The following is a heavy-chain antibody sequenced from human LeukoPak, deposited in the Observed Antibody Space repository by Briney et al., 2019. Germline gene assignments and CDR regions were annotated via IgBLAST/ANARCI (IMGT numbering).Heavy chain of an antibody. CDR2: INHSGST. Sequence: PSETLSLTCAVYGGSFSGYYWSWIRQPPGKGLEWIGEINHSGSTNYNPSLKSRVTISVDTSKNQFSLKLSSVTAADTAVYYCASLVDTAMSYYYYGMDVWGQGTTVTVSS. CDR1: GGSFSGYY. V-gene: IGHV4-34*01. CDR3: ASLVDTAMSYYYYGMDV. J-gene: IGHJ6*02. D-gene: IGHD5-18*01.